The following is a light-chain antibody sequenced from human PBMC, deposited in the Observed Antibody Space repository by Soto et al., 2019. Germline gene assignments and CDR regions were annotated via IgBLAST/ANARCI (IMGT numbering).Light chain of an antibody. CDR1: SSDVGGYNY. CDR3: SSYTTSTILGYV. V-gene: IGLV2-14*01. CDR2: DVN. Sequence: QSALTQPASVSGSPGQSITIPCTGSSSDVGGYNYVSWYQQHPGKAPKLMIYDVNNRPSGVSNRVSGTKSGNTASLTISGLQAEDEADYYCSSYTTSTILGYVFGTGTKLTVL. J-gene: IGLJ1*01.